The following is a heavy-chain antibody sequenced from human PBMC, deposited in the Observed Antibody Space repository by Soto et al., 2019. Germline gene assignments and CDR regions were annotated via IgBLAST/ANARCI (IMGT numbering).Heavy chain of an antibody. V-gene: IGHV4-34*01. CDR1: GGSISSGGYS. J-gene: IGHJ5*02. D-gene: IGHD6-13*01. CDR2: INHSGST. Sequence: PSETLSLTCAVSGGSISSGGYSWSWIRQPPGKGLEWIGEINHSGSTNYNPSLKSRVTISVDTSKNQFSLKLSSVTAADTAVYYCARVYSSSHWFDPWGQGTLVTVSS. CDR3: ARVYSSSHWFDP.